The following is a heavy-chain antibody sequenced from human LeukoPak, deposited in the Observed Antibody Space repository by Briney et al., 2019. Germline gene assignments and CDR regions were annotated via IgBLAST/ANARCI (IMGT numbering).Heavy chain of an antibody. Sequence: ASVKVSCKASGYTFTGYYMHWVRQAPGQGLEWMGRINPNSGGTNYAQKFQGRVTMTRDTSISTAYMELSRLRSDDTAAYYCAREPGALRGPAADLWFDPWGQGTLVTVSS. CDR3: AREPGALRGPAADLWFDP. CDR1: GYTFTGYY. D-gene: IGHD2-2*01. V-gene: IGHV1-2*06. CDR2: INPNSGGT. J-gene: IGHJ5*02.